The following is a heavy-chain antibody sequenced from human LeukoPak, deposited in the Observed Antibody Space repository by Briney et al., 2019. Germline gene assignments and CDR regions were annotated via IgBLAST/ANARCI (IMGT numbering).Heavy chain of an antibody. D-gene: IGHD3-22*01. CDR1: GFTFSSYA. J-gene: IGHJ4*02. CDR3: AKDPYYYDSSGYYYPTFSDY. Sequence: PGGSLKLSCAASGFTFSSYAMSWVRQAPGKGLEWVSAISGSGGSTYYADSVKGRFPISRDNSKNTLYLQMNSMRAEDTAVYYCAKDPYYYDSSGYYYPTFSDYWGQGTLVTVSS. CDR2: ISGSGGST. V-gene: IGHV3-23*01.